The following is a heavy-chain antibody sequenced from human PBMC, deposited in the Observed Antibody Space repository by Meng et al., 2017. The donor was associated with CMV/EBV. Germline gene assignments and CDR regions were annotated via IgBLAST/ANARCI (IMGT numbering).Heavy chain of an antibody. V-gene: IGHV1-46*01. D-gene: IGHD3-3*01. J-gene: IGHJ6*02. Sequence: ASVKVSCKASGYTFTSYYMHWVRQAPGQGLEWMGIINPSGGSTSYAQKFQGRVTMTRDTSTSTVYMELSSLRSEDTAVDYCSRAGGYDFWSGKPKYGMDVWGQGTTVTVSS. CDR1: GYTFTSYY. CDR2: INPSGGST. CDR3: SRAGGYDFWSGKPKYGMDV.